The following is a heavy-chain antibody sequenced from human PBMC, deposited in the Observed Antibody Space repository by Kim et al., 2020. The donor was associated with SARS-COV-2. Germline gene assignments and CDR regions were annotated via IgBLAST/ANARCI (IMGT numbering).Heavy chain of an antibody. D-gene: IGHD3-10*01. CDR3: ARGLTIWFGELSGFGEIDY. CDR1: GGSISSSSYY. V-gene: IGHV4-39*01. Sequence: SETLSLTCTVSGGSISSSSYYWGWIRQPPGKGLEWIGSIYYSGSTYYNPSLKSRVTISVDTSKNQFSLKLSSVTAADTAVYYCARGLTIWFGELSGFGEIDYWGQGTLVTVSS. J-gene: IGHJ4*02. CDR2: IYYSGST.